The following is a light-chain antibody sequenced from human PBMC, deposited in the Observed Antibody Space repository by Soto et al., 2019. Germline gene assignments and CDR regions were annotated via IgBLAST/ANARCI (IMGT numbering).Light chain of an antibody. V-gene: IGKV3-11*01. CDR2: DAS. CDR1: QSVNNY. Sequence: TRSPANHSLTQGERATLSCWTSQSVNNYLAWYQQKPGQAPRLLIYDASSRATDIPARFSGSGSGTDFTLTISSLESEDFATYYCHQRSNCPLTFGGGTKVDIK. J-gene: IGKJ4*01. CDR3: HQRSNCPLT.